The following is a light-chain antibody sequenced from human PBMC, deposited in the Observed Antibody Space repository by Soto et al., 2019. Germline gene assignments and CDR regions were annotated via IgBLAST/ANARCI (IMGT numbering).Light chain of an antibody. CDR1: SSDVGSYNL. V-gene: IGLV2-23*01. CDR3: CSYAGSTTWV. Sequence: QSVLTQPASVSGSPGQSIAISCTGTSSDVGSYNLVSWYRHHPGKAPKLMIYEDIKRHSGVSNRFSGSKSGNTASLTISGLQAEDEADYYCCSYAGSTTWVFGGGTKVTVL. CDR2: EDI. J-gene: IGLJ3*02.